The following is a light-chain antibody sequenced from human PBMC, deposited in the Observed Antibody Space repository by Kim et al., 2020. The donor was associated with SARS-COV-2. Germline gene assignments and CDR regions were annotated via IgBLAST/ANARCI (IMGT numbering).Light chain of an antibody. V-gene: IGKV3-15*01. CDR3: QQYINWPSYS. J-gene: IGKJ2*03. Sequence: VSPGERGTLSRKARQGVKRQLGLVQEKTGPGSRAPILGASTRATGIPARFSGSGSGTEFTLTISSLQSEDFAVYYCQQYINWPSYSFGQGTKLEI. CDR1: QGVKRQ. CDR2: GAS.